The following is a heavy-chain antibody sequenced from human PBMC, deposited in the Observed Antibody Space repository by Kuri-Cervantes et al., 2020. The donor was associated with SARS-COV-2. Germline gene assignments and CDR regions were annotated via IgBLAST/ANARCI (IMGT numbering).Heavy chain of an antibody. CDR3: ARVIEYSSSSAMYYFDY. J-gene: IGHJ4*02. D-gene: IGHD6-6*01. V-gene: IGHV4-34*01. CDR2: INHSGST. Sequence: GSLRLSCAVYGGSFSSYYWSWIRQPPGKGLEWIGEINHSGSTNYNPSLKSRVTISVDTSKSQVSLKLSSVTAADTAVYYCARVIEYSSSSAMYYFDYWGQGTLVTVSS. CDR1: GGSFSSYY.